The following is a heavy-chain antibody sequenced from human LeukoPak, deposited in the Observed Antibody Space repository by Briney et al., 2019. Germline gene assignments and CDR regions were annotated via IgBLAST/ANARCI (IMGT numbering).Heavy chain of an antibody. D-gene: IGHD3-3*01. CDR3: ARSLYFWSGSSS. J-gene: IGHJ5*02. CDR1: GFTLSNYW. Sequence: GGSLRLSCAASGFTLSNYWMNWVRQAPGKGLEWVANIKQDGSEKYHVDSVKGRFTISRDNAKNSLYLQMNSLRAEDTAVYYCARSLYFWSGSSSWGQGTLVTVSS. V-gene: IGHV3-7*01. CDR2: IKQDGSEK.